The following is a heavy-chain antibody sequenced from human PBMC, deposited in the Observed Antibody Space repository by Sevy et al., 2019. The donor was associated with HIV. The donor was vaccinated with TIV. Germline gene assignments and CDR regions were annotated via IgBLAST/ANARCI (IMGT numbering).Heavy chain of an antibody. V-gene: IGHV3-30*18. Sequence: GGSLRLSCVASGFTFSRNGMHWVRQAPGKGLEWVAVISYVGVNKYYVDSVKGRFTISRDNSKNTLYLQMNSLRAEDTAVYFCVKDRSSTWSFDYWGQGTLVTISS. D-gene: IGHD6-13*01. CDR3: VKDRSSTWSFDY. CDR1: GFTFSRNG. CDR2: ISYVGVNK. J-gene: IGHJ4*02.